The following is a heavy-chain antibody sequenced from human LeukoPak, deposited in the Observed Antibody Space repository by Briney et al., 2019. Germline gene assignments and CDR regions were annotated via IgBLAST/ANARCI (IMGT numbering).Heavy chain of an antibody. CDR1: GYTFTSYD. Sequence: ASVKVSCKASGYTFTSYDINWVRQATGQGLEWMGWMNPNTGNTGYAQKFQGRGTMTSNTCISTAYMELSSLRSEDTAVYYCARNHSRISMIGGGWEGGAFDIWGQGTMVTVSS. J-gene: IGHJ3*02. CDR2: MNPNTGNT. V-gene: IGHV1-8*01. D-gene: IGHD3-22*01. CDR3: ARNHSRISMIGGGWEGGAFDI.